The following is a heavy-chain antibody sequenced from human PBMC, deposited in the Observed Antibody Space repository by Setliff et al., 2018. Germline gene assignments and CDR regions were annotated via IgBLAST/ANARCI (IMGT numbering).Heavy chain of an antibody. J-gene: IGHJ4*02. Sequence: GGSLRLSCAASGFTFSNYAMTWVRQAPGKGLEWVSAISGSGLSTSYADSVKGRFTISRDNSKNTLFLQMHSLRAEDTAVYYCARRATYYNFWSGYYDYWGQGTLVTVSS. D-gene: IGHD3-3*01. V-gene: IGHV3-23*01. CDR2: ISGSGLST. CDR3: ARRATYYNFWSGYYDY. CDR1: GFTFSNYA.